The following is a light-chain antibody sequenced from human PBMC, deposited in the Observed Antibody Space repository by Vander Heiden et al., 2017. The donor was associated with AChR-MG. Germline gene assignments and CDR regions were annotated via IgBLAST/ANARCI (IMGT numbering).Light chain of an antibody. Sequence: DIQMTQSPSTLSAPVGHRVTITCRASQGISCWLAWYEKNTGKARKLLFYKASSLESGVPSRLGGGGAGTEFTLTIRRLQPDDFATYYCQQYNSYSGLTFGGGTKVEIK. J-gene: IGKJ4*01. CDR1: QGISCW. V-gene: IGKV1-5*03. CDR2: KAS. CDR3: QQYNSYSGLT.